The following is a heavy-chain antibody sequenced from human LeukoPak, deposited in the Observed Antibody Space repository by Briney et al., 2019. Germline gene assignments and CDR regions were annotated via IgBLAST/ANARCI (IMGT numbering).Heavy chain of an antibody. D-gene: IGHD3-22*01. CDR2: IYYSGST. J-gene: IGHJ3*02. V-gene: IGHV4-31*03. CDR3: ARDYYDSSGYYHVGAFDI. Sequence: PSETLSLTCTVSGGSISSGGYYWSWLRQHPGKGLEWIGYIYYSGSTYYNPSLKSRVTISVDTSKNQFSLKLSSVTTADTAVYYCARDYYDSSGYYHVGAFDIWGQGTMVTVSS. CDR1: GGSISSGGYY.